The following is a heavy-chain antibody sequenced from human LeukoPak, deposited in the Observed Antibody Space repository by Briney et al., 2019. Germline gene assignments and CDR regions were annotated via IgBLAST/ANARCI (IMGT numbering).Heavy chain of an antibody. D-gene: IGHD2-2*01. J-gene: IGHJ4*02. CDR1: GGSFSGYY. V-gene: IGHV4-59*01. CDR2: IYYSGST. CDR3: ARDVVAALGSFDY. Sequence: SETLSLTCAVYGGSFSGYYWSWIRQPPGKGLEWIGYIYYSGSTNYNPSLKSRVTISVDTSKNQFSLKLSSVTAADTAVYYCARDVVAALGSFDYWGQGTLVTVSS.